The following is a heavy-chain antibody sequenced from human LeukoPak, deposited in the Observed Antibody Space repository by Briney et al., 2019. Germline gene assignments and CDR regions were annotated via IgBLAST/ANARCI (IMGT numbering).Heavy chain of an antibody. D-gene: IGHD2-15*01. CDR2: IGTYDGNT. Sequence: GASVKVSCKASGYTFTSNGITWVRQAPGQGLEWMGWIGTYDGNTNYAQRLQGRVTMTTDTSTSTAYMELRSLRSDDTAVYYCARRYCSGGSCYSALDYWGQGTLVTVSS. CDR1: GYTFTSNG. J-gene: IGHJ4*02. V-gene: IGHV1-18*01. CDR3: ARRYCSGGSCYSALDY.